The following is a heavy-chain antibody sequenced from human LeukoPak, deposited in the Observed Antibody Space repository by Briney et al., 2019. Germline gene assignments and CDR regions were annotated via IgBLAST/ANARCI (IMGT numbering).Heavy chain of an antibody. CDR2: ISSSNSYI. CDR3: ARVAASGYDALDI. Sequence: GGSLRLSCAASGFTFSSYSMNWVRQAPGKGLEWVSSISSSNSYIYYADSVKGRFTISRENGKNSLYLQMNSLRAGDTAVYYCARVAASGYDALDIWGQGTMVTVSS. V-gene: IGHV3-21*01. CDR1: GFTFSSYS. D-gene: IGHD3-22*01. J-gene: IGHJ3*02.